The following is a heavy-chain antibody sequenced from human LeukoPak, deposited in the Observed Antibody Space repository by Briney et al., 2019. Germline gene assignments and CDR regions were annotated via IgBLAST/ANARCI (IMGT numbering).Heavy chain of an antibody. CDR1: GFTLSSYW. CDR3: AKDKNVAATYYFDY. CDR2: INSDGSIT. D-gene: IGHD6-25*01. V-gene: IGHV3-74*01. Sequence: PGGSLRLSCAASGFTLSSYWMDWVRQAPGKGLVWVSRINSDGSITSYADSVKGRFTISRDNAKNSLYLQMNSLRAEDTALYYCAKDKNVAATYYFDYWGQGTLVTVSS. J-gene: IGHJ4*02.